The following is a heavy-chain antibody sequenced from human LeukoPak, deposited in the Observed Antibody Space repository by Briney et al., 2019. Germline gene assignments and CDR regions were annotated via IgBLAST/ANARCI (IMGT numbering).Heavy chain of an antibody. CDR2: IYSGGRT. CDR1: GFTVSSHY. CDR3: ARAGGYYYYYYMDV. V-gene: IGHV3-53*01. Sequence: GGSLRLSCAASGFTVSSHYMRWVRQAPGKCLEGVSVIYSGGRTYYADSVKRRFTISRDNSKNTLYLPMNSLRAADTAVYYCARAGGYYYYYYMDVWGKGTTVTVSS. J-gene: IGHJ6*03.